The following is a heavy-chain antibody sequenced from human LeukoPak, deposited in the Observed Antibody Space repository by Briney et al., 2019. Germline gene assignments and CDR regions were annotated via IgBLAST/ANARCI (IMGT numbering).Heavy chain of an antibody. Sequence: KSGGPLRLSCAASGFTFSDYYMSWIRQAPGKGLEWVSYISSGGSTIYYADSVKGRFTISRDNAKNSLYLRMNSLRAEDTAVYYCARADIGWELPVYWGQGTLVTVSS. D-gene: IGHD1-26*01. J-gene: IGHJ4*02. CDR1: GFTFSDYY. V-gene: IGHV3-11*01. CDR3: ARADIGWELPVY. CDR2: ISSGGSTI.